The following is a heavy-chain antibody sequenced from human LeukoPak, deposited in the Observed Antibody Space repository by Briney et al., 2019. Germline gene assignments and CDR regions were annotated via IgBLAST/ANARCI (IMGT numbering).Heavy chain of an antibody. CDR1: GFTFSQYW. V-gene: IGHV3-74*01. Sequence: PGGSLRLSCAASGFTFSQYWMYWVRQAPGKGLVWVSYISTDGSIINDADSVKGRFPISRDNAKITLYLQMNSLRVEDTAVYYCVGGDYWGQGPLVTVSS. CDR3: VGGDY. CDR2: ISTDGSII. J-gene: IGHJ4*02.